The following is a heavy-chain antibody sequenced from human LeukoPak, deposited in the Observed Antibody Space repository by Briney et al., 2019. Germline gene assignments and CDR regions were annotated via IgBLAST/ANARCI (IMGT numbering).Heavy chain of an antibody. V-gene: IGHV4-59*11. D-gene: IGHD3-22*01. CDR3: ARVDSSGYYTFFDH. Sequence: PSETLSLTCTVSGGSISSHNWNWIRQPPGKGLEWIGDIYNSGSPNYNPSLKSRVTISVDTSKNQFSLKLSSVTAADTAEYYCARVDSSGYYTFFDHWGQGTLVTVSS. CDR2: IYNSGSP. J-gene: IGHJ4*02. CDR1: GGSISSHN.